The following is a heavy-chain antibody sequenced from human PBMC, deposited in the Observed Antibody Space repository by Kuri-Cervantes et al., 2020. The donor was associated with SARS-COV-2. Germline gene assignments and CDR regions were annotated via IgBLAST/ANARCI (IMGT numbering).Heavy chain of an antibody. D-gene: IGHD4-23*01. V-gene: IGHV5-51*01. J-gene: IGHJ4*02. CDR1: GHSFTSYW. CDR2: IYPGDSDT. CDR3: ARSLNGGNSGFDY. Sequence: GGSLRLSCKGSGHSFTSYWIGWVRQMPGKGLEWMGIIYPGDSDTRYSPSFQGQVTISADKSISTAYLQWSSLKASDTAMYYCARSLNGGNSGFDYWGQGTLVTVSS.